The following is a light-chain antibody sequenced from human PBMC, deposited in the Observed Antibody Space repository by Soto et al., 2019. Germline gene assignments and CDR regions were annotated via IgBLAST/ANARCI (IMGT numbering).Light chain of an antibody. V-gene: IGKV3-20*01. CDR2: GAS. CDR1: QSVRSSY. J-gene: IGKJ1*01. Sequence: EIVLTQSPGTLSLSPGERATLSCRASQSVRSSYLAWYQQKPGQAPRLLIYGASSRATGIPDRFSGSGSGTDFTLTISRLEPEDFAVYYCQQYGSSPVFGQGTKVEIK. CDR3: QQYGSSPV.